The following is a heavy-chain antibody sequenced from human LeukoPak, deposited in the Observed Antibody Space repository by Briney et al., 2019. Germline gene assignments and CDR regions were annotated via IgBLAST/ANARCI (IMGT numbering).Heavy chain of an antibody. D-gene: IGHD4/OR15-4a*01. V-gene: IGHV3-53*01. Sequence: GGSLRLSCAASGFTVSSKYMSWVRQAPGKGLEWVSLIYSGGNTYYADSVKGRFTISRDNSKNTLYLQMNSLRAEDTAVYYCARERGAVGWFDPWGQGTLVTVSS. CDR2: IYSGGNT. CDR1: GFTVSSKY. J-gene: IGHJ5*02. CDR3: ARERGAVGWFDP.